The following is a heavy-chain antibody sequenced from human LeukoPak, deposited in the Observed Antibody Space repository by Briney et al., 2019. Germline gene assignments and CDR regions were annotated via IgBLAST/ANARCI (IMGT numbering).Heavy chain of an antibody. CDR1: GYTFTSYG. V-gene: IGHV1-2*02. D-gene: IGHD2-21*01. CDR2: INPNSGGT. Sequence: ASVKVSCKASGYTFTSYGISWVRQAPGQGLEWMGWINPNSGGTNYAQKFQGRVTMTRDTSISTAYMELSRLRSDDTAVYYCARAIWSYCGGDCYSGVYFDYWGQGTLVTVSS. CDR3: ARAIWSYCGGDCYSGVYFDY. J-gene: IGHJ4*02.